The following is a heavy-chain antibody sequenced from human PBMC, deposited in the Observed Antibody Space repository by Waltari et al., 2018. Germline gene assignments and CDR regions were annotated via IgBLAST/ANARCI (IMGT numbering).Heavy chain of an antibody. J-gene: IGHJ6*03. CDR2: IYTSGST. CDR3: ARDQYDFWSGLYYFMDV. D-gene: IGHD3-3*01. Sequence: QVQLQESGPGLVKPSETLSLTCTVSGGSISSYYWSWIRQPAGKGLEWIGRIYTSGSTNYNPSLNTRVTMSVDTSKNQFSLTLSSVTAADTAVYYCARDQYDFWSGLYYFMDVWGKGTTVTISS. CDR1: GGSISSYY. V-gene: IGHV4-4*07.